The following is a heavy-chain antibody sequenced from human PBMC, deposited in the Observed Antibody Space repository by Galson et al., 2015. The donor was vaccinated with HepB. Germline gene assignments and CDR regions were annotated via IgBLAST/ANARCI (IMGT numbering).Heavy chain of an antibody. CDR1: GFTFSSYG. J-gene: IGHJ4*02. CDR2: IWYDGSNK. D-gene: IGHD2-21*02. V-gene: IGHV3-33*08. Sequence: SLRLSCAASGFTFSSYGMHWVRQAPGKGLEWVAVIWYDGSNKYYADSVKGRFTISRDNSKNTLYLQMNSLRAEDTAVYYCARDRRGNCGGDCYPDYWGRGTLVTVSS. CDR3: ARDRRGNCGGDCYPDY.